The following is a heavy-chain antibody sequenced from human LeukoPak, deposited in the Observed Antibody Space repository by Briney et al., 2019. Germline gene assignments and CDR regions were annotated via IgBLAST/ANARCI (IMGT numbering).Heavy chain of an antibody. D-gene: IGHD4-17*01. V-gene: IGHV3-30*02. CDR2: IRYDGSNK. Sequence: GGSLRLSCAASGFTFSSYGIHWVRQAPGKGLEWVAFIRYDGSNKYYADSLKGRFTISRDNAKNSLYLQMNSLRAEDTAVYYCARETVTVTTTSLDYYMDVWGKGTTVTVSS. CDR3: ARETVTVTTTSLDYYMDV. CDR1: GFTFSSYG. J-gene: IGHJ6*03.